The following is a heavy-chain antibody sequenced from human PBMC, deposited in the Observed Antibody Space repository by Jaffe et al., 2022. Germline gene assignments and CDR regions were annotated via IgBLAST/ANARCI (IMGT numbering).Heavy chain of an antibody. V-gene: IGHV4-39*01. D-gene: IGHD6-13*01. CDR1: GGSISSSSYY. Sequence: QLQLQESGPGLVKPSETLSLTCTVSGGSISSSSYYWGWIRQPPGKGLEWIGSIYYSGSTYYNPSLKSRVTISVDTSKNQFSLKLSSVTAADTAVYYCARFFFRDGSSWQREYYFDYWGQGTLVTVSS. CDR3: ARFFFRDGSSWQREYYFDY. CDR2: IYYSGST. J-gene: IGHJ4*02.